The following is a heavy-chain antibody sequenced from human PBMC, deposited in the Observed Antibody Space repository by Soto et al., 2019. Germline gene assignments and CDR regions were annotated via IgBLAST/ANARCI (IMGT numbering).Heavy chain of an antibody. V-gene: IGHV3-11*01. D-gene: IGHD2-21*01. Sequence: GGSLRLSCAASGFTFSDYYMNWIRQAPGKGLEWVSYISSSGTTIYYADSVKGRFTISRGNAKNSLFLQMNSLRAEDTALYYCARGHSIFYGMDVWGQGTTVTVSS. CDR3: ARGHSIFYGMDV. J-gene: IGHJ6*02. CDR2: ISSSGTTI. CDR1: GFTFSDYY.